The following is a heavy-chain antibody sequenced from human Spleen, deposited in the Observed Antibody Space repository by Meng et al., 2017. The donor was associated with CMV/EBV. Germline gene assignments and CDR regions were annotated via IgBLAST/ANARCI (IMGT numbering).Heavy chain of an antibody. CDR1: YTFTGYY. CDR3: ARNYYGSGGHNYLNWFDP. D-gene: IGHD3-10*01. J-gene: IGHJ5*02. V-gene: IGHV1-2*02. Sequence: YTFTGYYLHWVRQAPGQGLEWMGWIHPNSGGTNYAQKFQGRVTMTSDTSINTAYMELSSLRSDDTAVYYCARNYYGSGGHNYLNWFDPWGQGTLVTVSS. CDR2: IHPNSGGT.